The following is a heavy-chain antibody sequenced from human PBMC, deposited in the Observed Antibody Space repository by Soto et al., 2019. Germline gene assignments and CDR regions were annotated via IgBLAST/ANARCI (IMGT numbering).Heavy chain of an antibody. Sequence: EVQLVESGGGLVQPGGSLRLSCAASGIPVSSNYMTWVRQAPGKGLEWVSVLHSGGDTYYANSVKGRFTIARHDSTNTLLLQINSLTPEDTAVYYCARDGPYYYAARMDVWGQGTTVTVSS. D-gene: IGHD3-10*01. CDR3: ARDGPYYYAARMDV. V-gene: IGHV3-53*04. CDR1: GIPVSSNY. J-gene: IGHJ6*02. CDR2: LHSGGDT.